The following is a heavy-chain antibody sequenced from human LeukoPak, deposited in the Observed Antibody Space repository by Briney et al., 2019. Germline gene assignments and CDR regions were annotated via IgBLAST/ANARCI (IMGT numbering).Heavy chain of an antibody. CDR2: IKQDASEK. V-gene: IGHV3-7*01. CDR3: ARQTSGRYSAYFIS. CDR1: GFIFSSYW. Sequence: PGGSLRLSCSASGFIFSSYWMSWVRQAPGKGLEWVATIKQDASEKYYVDSVEGRFIISRDNAKNSLYLQVNSLRAEDTAIYHCARQTSGRYSAYFISGGQRILVTVSS. D-gene: IGHD6-19*01. J-gene: IGHJ5*01.